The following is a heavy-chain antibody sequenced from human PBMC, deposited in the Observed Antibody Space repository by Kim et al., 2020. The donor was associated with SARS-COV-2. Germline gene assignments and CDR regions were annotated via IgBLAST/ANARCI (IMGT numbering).Heavy chain of an antibody. Sequence: GGSLRLSCAASGFTFSSYGMHWVRQAPGKGLEWVAVIWYDGSNKYYADSVKGRFTISRDNSKNTLYLQMNSLRAEDTAVYYCAKGDQLLPFDYWGQGTLVTVSS. CDR3: AKGDQLLPFDY. CDR1: GFTFSSYG. J-gene: IGHJ4*02. CDR2: IWYDGSNK. V-gene: IGHV3-33*06. D-gene: IGHD2-2*01.